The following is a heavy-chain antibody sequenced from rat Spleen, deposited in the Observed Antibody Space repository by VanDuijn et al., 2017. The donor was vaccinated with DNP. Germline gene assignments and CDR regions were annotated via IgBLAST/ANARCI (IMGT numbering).Heavy chain of an antibody. D-gene: IGHD1-1*01. V-gene: IGHV3-3*01. CDR3: ARGFITTVVTAWYFDF. Sequence: EVQLQESGPGLVESSQSLSLTCSVTGYSITRNFRWNWIRKFPGNKLEWMGYINSAGSTNYNPSPKSRISITRDTSKNQFFLQVNSVTTEDTATYYCARGFITTVVTAWYFDFWGPGTMVTVSS. CDR1: GYSITRNFR. CDR2: INSAGST. J-gene: IGHJ1*01.